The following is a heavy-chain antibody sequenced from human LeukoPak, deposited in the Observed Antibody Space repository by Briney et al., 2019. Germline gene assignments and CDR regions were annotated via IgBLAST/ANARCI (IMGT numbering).Heavy chain of an antibody. Sequence: GGSLRLSCAASGSTFSSYGMHWVRQAPGEGLEWVAVIWYDGSNKYYADSVKGRFTISRDNSKNTLYLQMNSLRAEDTAVYYCARSYDFWSYGMDVWGQGTTVTVSS. J-gene: IGHJ6*02. D-gene: IGHD3-3*01. CDR2: IWYDGSNK. CDR1: GSTFSSYG. CDR3: ARSYDFWSYGMDV. V-gene: IGHV3-33*01.